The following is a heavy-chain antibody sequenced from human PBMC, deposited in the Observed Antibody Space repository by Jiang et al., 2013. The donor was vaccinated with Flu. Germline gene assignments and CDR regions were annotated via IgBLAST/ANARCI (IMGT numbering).Heavy chain of an antibody. J-gene: IGHJ5*02. D-gene: IGHD3-10*01. CDR3: VRDVDRGKWFDP. V-gene: IGHV1-69*04. CDR2: IIPILGEA. CDR1: GGTFNSYP. Sequence: GAEVKKPGSSVKVSCKASGGTFNSYPISWVRQAPGQGLEWMGRIIPILGEANYAQKFQGRVTIIADKSTSAGYMELSSLRSEDTAVYYCVRDVDRGKWFDPGAREPW.